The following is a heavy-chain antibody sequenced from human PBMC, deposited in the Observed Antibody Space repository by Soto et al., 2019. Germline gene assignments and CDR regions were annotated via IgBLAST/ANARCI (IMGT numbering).Heavy chain of an antibody. D-gene: IGHD3-22*01. CDR2: IYTSGSA. CDR1: GGSISSYY. J-gene: IGHJ4*02. CDR3: AREGSDYYDSSGLDY. V-gene: IGHV4-4*07. Sequence: SETLSPTCTVSGGSISSYYWSWIRQPAGKGLEWIGRIYTSGSANYNPSLKSRVTMSVDTSKNQFSLKLSSVTAADTAVYYCAREGSDYYDSSGLDYWGQGTLVTVSS.